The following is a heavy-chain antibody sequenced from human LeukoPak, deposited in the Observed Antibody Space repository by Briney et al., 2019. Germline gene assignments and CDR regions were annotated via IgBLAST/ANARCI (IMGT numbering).Heavy chain of an antibody. CDR1: GGSISSYY. J-gene: IGHJ6*02. Sequence: SETLSLTCTVSGGSISSYYWSWIRQPPGKGLEWIGYIYYSGSTNYNPSLKSRVTISVDTSKNQFSLKLSSVTAADTAVYYCARHPYYYDSGGGMDVWGQGTTVTVSS. D-gene: IGHD3-22*01. V-gene: IGHV4-59*08. CDR2: IYYSGST. CDR3: ARHPYYYDSGGGMDV.